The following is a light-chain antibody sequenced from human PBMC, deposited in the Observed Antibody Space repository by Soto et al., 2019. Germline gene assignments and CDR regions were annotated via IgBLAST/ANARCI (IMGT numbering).Light chain of an antibody. J-gene: IGKJ1*01. CDR2: GAS. Sequence: LTQSPATLTVYHWERVTLSCRASQSVDISLAWYQQKPGQAPRLLIYGASTRATDMPGTFSGRGSGTEFTLTITSLRPEDFGVYYCQQYRSWPRTFGQGTKVDIK. CDR3: QQYRSWPRT. CDR1: QSVDIS. V-gene: IGKV3-15*01.